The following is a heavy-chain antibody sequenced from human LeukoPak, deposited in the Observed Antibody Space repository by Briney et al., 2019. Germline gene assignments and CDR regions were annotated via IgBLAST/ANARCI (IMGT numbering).Heavy chain of an antibody. J-gene: IGHJ4*02. CDR1: GNTFSSSH. V-gene: IGHV1-46*01. CDR3: AREPTAGSCYFDY. D-gene: IGHD3-10*01. CDR2: INPSGGT. Sequence: GASVKVSCKASGNTFSSSHIHWVRQAPGQGLEWMGLINPSGGTSHSNTIQGRVTLTGDTFTSTLYMELNSLRSEDTAVYYCAREPTAGSCYFDYWGQGTLVTVSS.